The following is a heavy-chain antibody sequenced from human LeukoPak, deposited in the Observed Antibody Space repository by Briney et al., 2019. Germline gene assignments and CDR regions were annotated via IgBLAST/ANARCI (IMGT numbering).Heavy chain of an antibody. Sequence: ASVKVSCKASGGTFSSYAISWVRQAPGQGLEWMGGIIPIFGTANYAQKFQGRVTITADESTSTAYMELSSLRSEDTAVYYCARAGRIAAAGPRDYWGQGTLVTVSS. J-gene: IGHJ4*02. CDR2: IIPIFGTA. V-gene: IGHV1-69*13. CDR1: GGTFSSYA. D-gene: IGHD6-13*01. CDR3: ARAGRIAAAGPRDY.